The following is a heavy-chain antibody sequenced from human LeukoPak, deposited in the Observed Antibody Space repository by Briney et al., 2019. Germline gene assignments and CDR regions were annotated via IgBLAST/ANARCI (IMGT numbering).Heavy chain of an antibody. Sequence: GGSLRLSCAASGFTFSSYSMNWVRQAPGKGLEGGSSISSSSSYIYYADSVKGRFTIYRDNAKNSLYLQMNSLRAEDTAVYYCARDLAVGATGFDPWGQGTLVTVSS. J-gene: IGHJ5*02. CDR3: ARDLAVGATGFDP. D-gene: IGHD1-26*01. CDR2: ISSSSSYI. CDR1: GFTFSSYS. V-gene: IGHV3-21*01.